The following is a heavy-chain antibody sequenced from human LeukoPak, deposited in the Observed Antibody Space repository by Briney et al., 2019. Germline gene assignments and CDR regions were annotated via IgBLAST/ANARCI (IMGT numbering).Heavy chain of an antibody. CDR3: ARERDIRYCSGGSCYLNWFDP. D-gene: IGHD2-15*01. V-gene: IGHV1-18*01. J-gene: IGHJ5*02. Sequence: VASVKVSCKASGYTFTSYGISWVRQAPGQGLEWMGWISAYNGNTNYAQKLQGRVTMTTDTSTSTAYMELRSLRSDDTAVYYCARERDIRYCSGGSCYLNWFDPWGQGTLVTVSS. CDR2: ISAYNGNT. CDR1: GYTFTSYG.